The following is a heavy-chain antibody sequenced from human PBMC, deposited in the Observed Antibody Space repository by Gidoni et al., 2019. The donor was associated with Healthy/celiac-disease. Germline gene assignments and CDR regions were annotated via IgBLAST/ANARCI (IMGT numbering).Heavy chain of an antibody. D-gene: IGHD6-19*01. CDR1: GDSVSSHSPA. CDR3: AREPTYSSGWSPAGSVGDYYYYGMDV. J-gene: IGHJ6*02. V-gene: IGHV6-1*01. Sequence: QVQLQQSGPGLVKPSQTLSLTCAISGDSVSSHSPACTWIRQSPSRGLEWLGRTYYRSSWYNDYAVSVRGRITINPDTSRNHFSLLLDSVTPEDSALYYCAREPTYSSGWSPAGSVGDYYYYGMDVWGQGTTVTVSS. CDR2: TYYRSSWYN.